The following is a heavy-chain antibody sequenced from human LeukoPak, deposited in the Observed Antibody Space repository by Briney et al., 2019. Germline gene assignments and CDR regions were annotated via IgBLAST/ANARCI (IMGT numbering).Heavy chain of an antibody. D-gene: IGHD3-10*01. Sequence: GESLKISCKGSGYSFTSYWIGWVRQMPGKGLEWMGIIYPGDSDTRYSPSFQGQVTISADKFISTTYLQWSSLKASDTAMYYCARRGLGGHWPGGSSGSYVGDYFDYWGQGTLVTVSS. CDR1: GYSFTSYW. CDR2: IYPGDSDT. V-gene: IGHV5-51*01. CDR3: ARRGLGGHWPGGSSGSYVGDYFDY. J-gene: IGHJ4*02.